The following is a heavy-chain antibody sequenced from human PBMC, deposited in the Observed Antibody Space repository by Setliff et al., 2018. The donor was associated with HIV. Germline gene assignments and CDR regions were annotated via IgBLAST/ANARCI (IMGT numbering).Heavy chain of an antibody. J-gene: IGHJ4*02. CDR1: GFTFSSSE. V-gene: IGHV3-30*02. Sequence: GGSLRLSCAASGFTFSSSEMNWVRQAPGKGLEWVAFLRFDGSNQYYADSVKGRFTISRDNSRNTLYLQMHSLTPEDTAVYYCAKDVARRLAAIGRRGFFDSWGQGTLVTVS. D-gene: IGHD6-13*01. CDR3: AKDVARRLAAIGRRGFFDS. CDR2: LRFDGSNQ.